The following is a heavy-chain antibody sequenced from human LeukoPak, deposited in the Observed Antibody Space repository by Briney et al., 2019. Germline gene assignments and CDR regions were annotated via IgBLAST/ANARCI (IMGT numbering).Heavy chain of an antibody. Sequence: GGSLRLSCAASGFTFSSYRMNWVRRAPGKGLEWVSSISSGSTYINYADSVKGRFTISRDNAKNSLYLQMNSLRAEDTAVYYCARDLGSGYVFFDYWGQGTPVTVSS. CDR2: ISSGSTYI. CDR3: ARDLGSGYVFFDY. J-gene: IGHJ4*02. CDR1: GFTFSSYR. D-gene: IGHD5-12*01. V-gene: IGHV3-21*01.